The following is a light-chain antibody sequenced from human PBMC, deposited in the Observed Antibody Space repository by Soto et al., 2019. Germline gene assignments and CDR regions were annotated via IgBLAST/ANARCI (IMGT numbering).Light chain of an antibody. CDR1: QSVNSN. CDR3: QQYKNWPSAT. CDR2: GAS. J-gene: IGKJ4*01. Sequence: ETVMTQAPATLSVSLGERATLSCRASQSVNSNLAWYQQKPGQAPRLLIYGASIRATGVPARFSGSGSGTDFALTISSLQLEDFAVYFCQQYKNWPSATFGGGTKVEIK. V-gene: IGKV3-15*01.